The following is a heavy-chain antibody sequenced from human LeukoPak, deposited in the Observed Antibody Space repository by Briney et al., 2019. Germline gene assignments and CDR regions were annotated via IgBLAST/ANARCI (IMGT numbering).Heavy chain of an antibody. CDR3: AREPGQLDY. CDR1: GDSISSGSYY. J-gene: IGHJ4*02. D-gene: IGHD1-1*01. CDR2: IYTTGST. Sequence: SETLSLTCTVSGDSISSGSYYWSWIRQPAGRGLEWIGRIYTTGSTNYNPSLKGRVTISVDTSKNQFSLKLSSVTAAGTAVYYCAREPGQLDYWGQGTLVTVSS. V-gene: IGHV4-61*02.